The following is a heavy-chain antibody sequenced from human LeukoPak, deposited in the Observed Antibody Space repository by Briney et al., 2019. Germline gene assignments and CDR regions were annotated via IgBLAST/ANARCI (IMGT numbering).Heavy chain of an antibody. CDR1: GYTFTSYG. CDR3: ARDGYYYDSSDYYSHFDY. J-gene: IGHJ4*02. Sequence: ASVKVSCKASGYTFTSYGISWVRQAPGQGLEWMGWISTYNGNTKYAQKFQGRVTMTTDTSTSTAYMELWSLRSDDTAVYYCARDGYYYDSSDYYSHFDYWGQGTLVTVSS. D-gene: IGHD3-22*01. V-gene: IGHV1-18*01. CDR2: ISTYNGNT.